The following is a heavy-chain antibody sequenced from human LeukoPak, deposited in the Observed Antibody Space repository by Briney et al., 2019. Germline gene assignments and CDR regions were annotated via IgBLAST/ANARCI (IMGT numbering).Heavy chain of an antibody. CDR2: IYSGGST. J-gene: IGHJ4*02. CDR1: GFTVSSNY. Sequence: PGGSLRLSCAASGFTVSSNYMSWVRQAPGKGLEWVSVIYSGGSTYYADSVKGRFTISRDNSKNTLYLQMNSLRAEDTAVYYCAREDYGDYVFRYWGQGTLVTVSS. CDR3: AREDYGDYVFRY. D-gene: IGHD4-17*01. V-gene: IGHV3-53*01.